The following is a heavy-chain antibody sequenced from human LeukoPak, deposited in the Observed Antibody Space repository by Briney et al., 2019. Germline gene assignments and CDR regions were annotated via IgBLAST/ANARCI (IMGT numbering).Heavy chain of an antibody. V-gene: IGHV2-5*01. D-gene: IGHD3-10*01. CDR3: AHTITSPGDLYDAFRV. Sequence: SSPTLVKPTQTLMLTCSFSGFSLTTSGVGVGWIRQPPGKALDWLAVIYWNDDKRYSPSLRSRLTITKDTSKSQVVLTMTNMDPVDTATYYCAHTITSPGDLYDAFRVWGQGTVVTVSS. J-gene: IGHJ3*01. CDR2: IYWNDDK. CDR1: GFSLTTSGVG.